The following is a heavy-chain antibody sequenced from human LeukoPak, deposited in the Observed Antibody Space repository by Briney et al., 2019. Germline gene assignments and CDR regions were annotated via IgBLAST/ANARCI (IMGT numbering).Heavy chain of an antibody. V-gene: IGHV4-4*07. D-gene: IGHD3-22*01. CDR3: ARDRYYYDSSGYKYMDV. CDR2: IHSSGST. Sequence: SETLSLTCTVSGVSITSYYWTWIRQPAGKGLEWIGRIHSSGSTNYNPSLKSRVTMSVDTSKNQFSPKLNSVTAADTAVYYCARDRYYYDSSGYKYMDVWGKGTTVTVSS. J-gene: IGHJ6*03. CDR1: GVSITSYY.